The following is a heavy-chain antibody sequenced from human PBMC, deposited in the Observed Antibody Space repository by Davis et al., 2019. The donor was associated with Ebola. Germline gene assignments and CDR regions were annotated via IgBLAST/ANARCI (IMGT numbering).Heavy chain of an antibody. CDR2: ISGSGSTV. Sequence: GGSLRLSCAASGFTFSSYEMNWVRQAPGKGLEWVSYISGSGSTVYYADSVKGRFTISRDNSKNTLYLQMNSLRAEDTAVYYCVAAIQLDFDYWGQGTLVTVSS. J-gene: IGHJ4*02. V-gene: IGHV3-48*03. CDR1: GFTFSSYE. CDR3: VAAIQLDFDY. D-gene: IGHD2-2*01.